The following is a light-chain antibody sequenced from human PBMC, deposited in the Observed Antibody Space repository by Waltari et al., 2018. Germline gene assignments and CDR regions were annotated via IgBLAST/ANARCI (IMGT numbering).Light chain of an antibody. Sequence: EIVMTQSPATLSVSPGERATLSRRASQSVSSNLAWYQQTPGQAPRLLIYGASTRATGIPARFSGSGSGTKFTLTISSMQSEDFAVYYCQQYNNWPRTFGQGTKVEIK. J-gene: IGKJ1*01. CDR2: GAS. CDR3: QQYNNWPRT. V-gene: IGKV3-15*01. CDR1: QSVSSN.